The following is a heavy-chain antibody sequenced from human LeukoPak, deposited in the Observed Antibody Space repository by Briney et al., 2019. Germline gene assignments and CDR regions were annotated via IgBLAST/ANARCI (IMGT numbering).Heavy chain of an antibody. V-gene: IGHV1-24*01. CDR2: FDPEDGET. J-gene: IGHJ4*02. CDR3: ATTSIAARRDFDY. D-gene: IGHD6-6*01. Sequence: GASVKVSCKVSGYTLTELSMHWVRQAPGKGLEWMGGFDPEDGETIYAQKFQGRVTMTEDTSTDTAYMELSSLRSDDTAVYYCATTSIAARRDFDYWGQGTLVTVSS. CDR1: GYTLTELS.